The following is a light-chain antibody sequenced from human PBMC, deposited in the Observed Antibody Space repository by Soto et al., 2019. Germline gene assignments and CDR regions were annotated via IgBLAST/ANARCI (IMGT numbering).Light chain of an antibody. CDR3: QSYHSGNVV. CDR1: SGSIASNY. CDR2: EDN. J-gene: IGLJ2*01. V-gene: IGLV6-57*04. Sequence: NFMLTQPHSVSESPGKTVTISCTRSSGSIASNYVQWYQQRPGSAPTPVIYEDNERPSGFPDRFSGSIDSSSNSASLTISGLKTDDEADYYCQSYHSGNVVFGGGTKLTVL.